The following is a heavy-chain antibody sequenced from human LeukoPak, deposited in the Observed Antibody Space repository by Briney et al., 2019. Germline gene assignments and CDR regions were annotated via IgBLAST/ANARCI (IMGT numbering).Heavy chain of an antibody. D-gene: IGHD3-10*01. V-gene: IGHV1-2*02. J-gene: IGHJ4*02. Sequence: ASVKVSCKASGYTLTSYAMHWVRQAPGQRLEWMGWINPNSGGTNYAQKFQGRVTMTRDTSISTAYMELSRLRSDDTAVYYCARTLLWFGELYYFDYWGQGTLVTVSS. CDR1: GYTLTSYA. CDR3: ARTLLWFGELYYFDY. CDR2: INPNSGGT.